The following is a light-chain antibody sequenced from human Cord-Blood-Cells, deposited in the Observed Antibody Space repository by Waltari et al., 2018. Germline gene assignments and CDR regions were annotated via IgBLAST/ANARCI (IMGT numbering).Light chain of an antibody. CDR2: EGS. J-gene: IGLJ3*02. Sequence: QSALTQPVPVSGSPGQSITISCTGTSSDVGSYNLVSWYQQHPGKAPKLMIYEGSKRPSGVSNRFSGSKSGNTASLTISGLQAEDEADYYCCSYAGSSTWVFGGGTKLTVL. V-gene: IGLV2-23*01. CDR3: CSYAGSSTWV. CDR1: SSDVGSYNL.